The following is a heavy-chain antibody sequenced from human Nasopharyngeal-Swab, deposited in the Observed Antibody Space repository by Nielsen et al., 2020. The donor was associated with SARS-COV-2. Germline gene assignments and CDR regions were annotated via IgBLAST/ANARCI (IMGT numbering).Heavy chain of an antibody. D-gene: IGHD5-12*01. V-gene: IGHV6-1*01. CDR2: TYYRSKWYN. CDR3: ARDQGEWLRFGGFDP. J-gene: IGHJ5*02. Sequence: SETLSLTCAISGDSVSSNSAAWNWITQSPSRGLEWLGRTYYRSKWYNDYAVSVKSRITINPDTSKNQFSLQLNSVTPEDTAVYYCARDQGEWLRFGGFDPWGQGTLVTVSS. CDR1: GDSVSSNSAA.